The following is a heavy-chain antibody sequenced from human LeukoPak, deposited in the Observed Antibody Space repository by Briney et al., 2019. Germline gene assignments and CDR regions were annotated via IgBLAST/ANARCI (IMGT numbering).Heavy chain of an antibody. Sequence: PGGSLRLSCAASGFDFSSNGMSWVRDAPGKGLEGVSAISGSGGSTYYADSVKGRFTISRDKSKNTLYLQMNSLRAEDTAVYYCAKDISGSYRPHYFDYWGQGTLVTVSS. J-gene: IGHJ4*02. CDR2: ISGSGGST. D-gene: IGHD1-26*01. CDR1: GFDFSSNG. V-gene: IGHV3-23*01. CDR3: AKDISGSYRPHYFDY.